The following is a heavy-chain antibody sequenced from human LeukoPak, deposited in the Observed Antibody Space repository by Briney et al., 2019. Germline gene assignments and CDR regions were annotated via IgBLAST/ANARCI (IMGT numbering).Heavy chain of an antibody. CDR1: GFTFSSYA. Sequence: PGRSLRLSCAASGFTFSSYAMHWVRQAPGKGLEWVAVISYDGSNKYYADSVKGRFTISRDNSKNTLYLQMNSLRTEDTALYYCAKDGQLGEYFQHWGQGTLVTVSS. V-gene: IGHV3-30-3*01. CDR2: ISYDGSNK. J-gene: IGHJ1*01. D-gene: IGHD6-6*01. CDR3: AKDGQLGEYFQH.